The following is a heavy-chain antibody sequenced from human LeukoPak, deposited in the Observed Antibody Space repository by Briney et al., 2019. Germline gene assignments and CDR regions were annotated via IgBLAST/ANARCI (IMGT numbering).Heavy chain of an antibody. CDR1: GASVSTNNW. D-gene: IGHD2-8*02. CDR3: ARGYCTGGNCYSFGY. V-gene: IGHV4/OR15-8*02. CDR2: VYHSGLT. J-gene: IGHJ4*02. Sequence: SETLSLTCVVSGASVSTNNWWTWVRQAPGKGLEWIGEVYHSGLTNYSPSLKGRVTMSIDKSKNIFSLNLTSVTAADTALYYCARGYCTGGNCYSFGYWGQGTLVTVSS.